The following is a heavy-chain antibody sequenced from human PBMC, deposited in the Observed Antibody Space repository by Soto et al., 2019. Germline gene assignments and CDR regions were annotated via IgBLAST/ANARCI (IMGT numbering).Heavy chain of an antibody. CDR2: IWYDGSNK. J-gene: IGHJ6*02. D-gene: IGHD6-19*01. V-gene: IGHV3-33*01. CDR3: ARDPSSIAVADVYYYYGMDV. CDR1: GFTFSSYG. Sequence: GGSLRLSCAASGFTFSSYGMHWVRQAPGKGLEWVAVIWYDGSNKYYADSVKGRFTISRDNSKNTLYLQMNSLRAEDTAVYYCARDPSSIAVADVYYYYGMDVWGQGTTVTVSS.